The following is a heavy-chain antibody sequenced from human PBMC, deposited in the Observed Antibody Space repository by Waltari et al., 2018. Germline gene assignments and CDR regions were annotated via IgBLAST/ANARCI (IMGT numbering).Heavy chain of an antibody. Sequence: QVQLVQSGAEVKKPGSSVKVSCKASGGTFSSYAISWVRQAPGQGLEWMGGIIPILGTANYAQKFQGRVTITADESTSTAYMELSSLRSEDTAVYYCARGSYCSGGSCYPPGWFDPWGQGTLVTVSS. CDR2: IIPILGTA. D-gene: IGHD2-15*01. V-gene: IGHV1-69*01. J-gene: IGHJ5*02. CDR1: GGTFSSYA. CDR3: ARGSYCSGGSCYPPGWFDP.